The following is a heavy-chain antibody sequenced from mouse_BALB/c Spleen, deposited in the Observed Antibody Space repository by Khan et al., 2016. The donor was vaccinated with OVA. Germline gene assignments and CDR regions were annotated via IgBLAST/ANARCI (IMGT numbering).Heavy chain of an antibody. J-gene: IGHJ3*01. D-gene: IGHD2-2*01. V-gene: IGHV1S56*01. CDR2: IYPGAGNT. CDR1: GYTFTSYY. CDR3: ARDCGYDEGFGY. Sequence: QVRLQQSGPELVKPGASVKMSCKASGYTFTSYYIHWVRQRPGQGLEWIGWIYPGAGNTQYNENFKGKTTMTEDKSSRTAYMLISTLTAEDSAIYFCARDCGYDEGFGYWGQGTLVTVSA.